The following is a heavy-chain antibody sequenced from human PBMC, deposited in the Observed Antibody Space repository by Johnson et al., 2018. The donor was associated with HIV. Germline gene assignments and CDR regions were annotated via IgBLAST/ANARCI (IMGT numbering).Heavy chain of an antibody. CDR2: ISGSGGSK. Sequence: VQLVESGGRLVKPGGSLRLSCAASGFTFSDYYMSWIRQAPGKGLEWVSSISGSGGSKYYADSAKGRFTISRDNSKNTLYLQMGSLRAEDMAVYYCARGTVCGGDCYSRAFDIWGQGTMVTVSS. CDR1: GFTFSDYY. V-gene: IGHV3-11*04. D-gene: IGHD2-21*02. J-gene: IGHJ3*02. CDR3: ARGTVCGGDCYSRAFDI.